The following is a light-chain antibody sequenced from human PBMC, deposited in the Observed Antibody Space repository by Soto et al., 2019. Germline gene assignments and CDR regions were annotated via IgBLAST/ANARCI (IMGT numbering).Light chain of an antibody. Sequence: EIVLTQSPGTLSLSPGERATLSCRASHTISSSYLAWYQQKPGQAPRLLMYGISRRATGIPDRFSGSGSGTAFTLTITRLEPQDFAVYYCQQYVTSSPRTFGQGTKVDIK. CDR1: HTISSSY. CDR2: GIS. CDR3: QQYVTSSPRT. J-gene: IGKJ1*01. V-gene: IGKV3-20*01.